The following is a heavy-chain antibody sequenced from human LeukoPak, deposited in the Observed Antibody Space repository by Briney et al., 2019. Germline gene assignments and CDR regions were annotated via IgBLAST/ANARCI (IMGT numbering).Heavy chain of an antibody. J-gene: IGHJ3*02. CDR3: ARDGNFDI. V-gene: IGHV3-11*04. CDR1: GFTFSSYS. CDR2: ISSSGRI. Sequence: GGSLRLSCAASGFTFSSYSMTWIRQAPGRGLEWVSHISSSGRIYADSVKGRFTISRDNAKNSLYLQMNSLRAKDTAVYYCARDGNFDIWGQGTMVTVSS.